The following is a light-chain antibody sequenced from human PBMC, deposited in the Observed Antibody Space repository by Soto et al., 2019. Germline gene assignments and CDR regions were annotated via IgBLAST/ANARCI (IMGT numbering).Light chain of an antibody. CDR1: QSISNH. Sequence: DIPMAQSPSSLSASVGDRVIIPCRASQSISNHLNWYQQKQGKVPKXXIFAASSLQSGVPSRFSGSRSGPDLTITISSLQPEDFATYYCQQSYSGPPTFGQGTKVDIK. CDR3: QQSYSGPPT. J-gene: IGKJ1*01. CDR2: AAS. V-gene: IGKV1-39*01.